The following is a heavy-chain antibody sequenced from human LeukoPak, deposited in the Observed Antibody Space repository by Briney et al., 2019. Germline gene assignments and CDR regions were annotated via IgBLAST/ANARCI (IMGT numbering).Heavy chain of an antibody. CDR2: VSGNGGNT. CDR1: GFTFNSYA. CDR3: VKDRAGKVPAAGIFDY. J-gene: IGHJ4*02. D-gene: IGHD2-2*01. Sequence: GGSLRLSCAASGFTFNSYAMSWVRQAPGKGLEWVSAVSGNGGNTYYADSVKGRFTVSRDNSKSTVYLQMNSLRAEDTAVYYCVKDRAGKVPAAGIFDYWGQGTLVTVSS. V-gene: IGHV3-23*01.